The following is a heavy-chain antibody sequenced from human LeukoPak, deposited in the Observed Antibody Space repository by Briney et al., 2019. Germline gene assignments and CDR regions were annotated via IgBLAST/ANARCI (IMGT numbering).Heavy chain of an antibody. D-gene: IGHD3/OR15-3a*01. J-gene: IGHJ4*02. Sequence: SVKVSCKASGGTFSSYAISWVRQAPGQGLEWMGGIIPIFGTANYAQKFQGRVTITTDESTSTAYMELRSLRSEDTAVYYCATLDRPSGLDYFDYWGQGTLVTVSS. CDR3: ATLDRPSGLDYFDY. CDR2: IIPIFGTA. CDR1: GGTFSSYA. V-gene: IGHV1-69*05.